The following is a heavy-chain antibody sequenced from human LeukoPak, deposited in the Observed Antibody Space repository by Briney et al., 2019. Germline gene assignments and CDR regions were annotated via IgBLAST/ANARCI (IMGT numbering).Heavy chain of an antibody. Sequence: GESLKISCKGSGYSFTSYWIGWVRQMPGKGLEWMGIIYPGDSDTRYSPSFQGQVTISADKSISTAYLQWSSLKASDTAMYYCARHFGYCSSTSCYAGAIAFDPWGQGTLVTVSS. J-gene: IGHJ5*02. V-gene: IGHV5-51*01. D-gene: IGHD2-2*01. CDR3: ARHFGYCSSTSCYAGAIAFDP. CDR1: GYSFTSYW. CDR2: IYPGDSDT.